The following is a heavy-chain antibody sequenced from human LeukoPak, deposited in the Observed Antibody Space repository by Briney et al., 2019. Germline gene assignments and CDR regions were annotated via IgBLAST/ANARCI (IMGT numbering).Heavy chain of an antibody. V-gene: IGHV3-33*01. J-gene: IGHJ3*02. CDR2: IRYGGCNK. Sequence: PGRSLRLSCAASGFTFSSYGMHWVRQAPGKGLEWVAAIRYGGCNKYYADSVKGRFTISRDNSKNTLYLQMNSLRAEDTSVYYCARDPYYSQWLVGQDVFDSWGQGTMVTVSS. CDR3: ARDPYYSQWLVGQDVFDS. D-gene: IGHD6-19*01. CDR1: GFTFSSYG.